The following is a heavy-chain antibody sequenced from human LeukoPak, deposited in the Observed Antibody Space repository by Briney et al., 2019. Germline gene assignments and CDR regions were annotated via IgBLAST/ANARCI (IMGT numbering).Heavy chain of an antibody. CDR1: GGSISSYY. CDR2: IYYSGST. V-gene: IGHV4-59*01. Sequence: PSETLSLTCTVSGGSISSYYWSWIRQPPGKGLEWIGYIYYSGSTNYNPSLKSRVTISVDTSKNQFSLKLSSVTAADTAVYYCARAPVGVYYGSGKFDPWGQGTLVTVSS. J-gene: IGHJ5*02. CDR3: ARAPVGVYYGSGKFDP. D-gene: IGHD3-10*01.